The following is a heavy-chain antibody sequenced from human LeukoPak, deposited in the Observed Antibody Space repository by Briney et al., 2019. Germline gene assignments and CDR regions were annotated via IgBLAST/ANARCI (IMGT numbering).Heavy chain of an antibody. J-gene: IGHJ6*02. D-gene: IGHD1-1*01. CDR3: ARDYREHYYYYGMDV. CDR2: IKQDGSEK. Sequence: PGGSLRLSCAASGFTFSSYWMSWVRQAPGKGLEWVANIKQDGSEKYYVDSVKGRFTISRDNAKNSLYLQMNSLRAEDTAVYYCARDYREHYYYYGMDVWGQGTTVTVSS. V-gene: IGHV3-7*03. CDR1: GFTFSSYW.